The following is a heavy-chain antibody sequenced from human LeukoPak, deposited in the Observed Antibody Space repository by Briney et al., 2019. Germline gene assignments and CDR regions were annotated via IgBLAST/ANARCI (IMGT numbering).Heavy chain of an antibody. V-gene: IGHV1-18*01. J-gene: IGHJ3*02. Sequence: ASVKVSCKASGYTFTSYGISWVRQAPGQGLEWMGWISAYNGNTNYAQKLQGRVTMTTDTSTSTAYMELRGLRSDDTAVYYCARGKEDIVVVVAATSAFDIWGQGTMVTVSS. D-gene: IGHD2-15*01. CDR1: GYTFTSYG. CDR2: ISAYNGNT. CDR3: ARGKEDIVVVVAATSAFDI.